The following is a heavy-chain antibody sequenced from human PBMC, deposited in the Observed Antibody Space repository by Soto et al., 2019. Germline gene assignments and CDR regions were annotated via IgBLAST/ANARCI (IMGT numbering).Heavy chain of an antibody. V-gene: IGHV4-59*01. J-gene: IGHJ4*02. CDR1: GGSISSYY. D-gene: IGHD4-17*01. CDR2: IYYSGST. CDR3: ARAGGNDYGRDGNDY. Sequence: SETLSLTCTVSGGSISSYYWSWIRQPPGKGLEWIGYIYYSGSTNYNPSLKSRVTISVDTSKNQFSLKLSSVTAADTAVYYCARAGGNDYGRDGNDYWGQGTLVTVSS.